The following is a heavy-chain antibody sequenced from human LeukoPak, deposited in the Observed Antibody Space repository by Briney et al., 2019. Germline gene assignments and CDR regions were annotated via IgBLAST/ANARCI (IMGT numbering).Heavy chain of an antibody. Sequence: SETLSLTCAVYGGSFSGYYWSWIRQPPGKGLEWIGEINHSGSTNYNPSLKSRVTISVDTSKNQFSLKLSSVTAADTAVYYCARGRRVLRFLEWLDYWGQGTLVTVSS. CDR2: INHSGST. J-gene: IGHJ4*02. D-gene: IGHD3-3*01. CDR1: GGSFSGYY. CDR3: ARGRRVLRFLEWLDY. V-gene: IGHV4-34*01.